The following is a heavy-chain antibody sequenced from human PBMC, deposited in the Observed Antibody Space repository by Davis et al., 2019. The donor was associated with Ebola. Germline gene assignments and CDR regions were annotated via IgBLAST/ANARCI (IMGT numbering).Heavy chain of an antibody. Sequence: GESLKISCAASGFTFSSYEMNWVRQAPGKGLEWVSYISSSGSTIYYADSVKGRFTISRDNAKNSLYLQMNSLRAEDTAVYYCARGVAAASRWYGMDVWGQGTTVTVSS. CDR1: GFTFSSYE. D-gene: IGHD6-13*01. V-gene: IGHV3-48*03. CDR3: ARGVAAASRWYGMDV. J-gene: IGHJ6*02. CDR2: ISSSGSTI.